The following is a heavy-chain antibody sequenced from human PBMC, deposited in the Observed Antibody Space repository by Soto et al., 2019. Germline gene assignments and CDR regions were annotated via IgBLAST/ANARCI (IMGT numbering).Heavy chain of an antibody. V-gene: IGHV4-34*01. CDR1: GGSFSGYY. D-gene: IGHD2-2*01. Sequence: QVQLQQWGAGLLKPSETLSLTCAVYGGSFSGYYWSWIRQPPGKGLEWIGEINHSGSTNYNPSLKSRVTISVDTSKNQFSLKLSSVTAADTAVYYCARAADIVVVPAAKAPAFDIWGQGTMVTVSS. CDR3: ARAADIVVVPAAKAPAFDI. CDR2: INHSGST. J-gene: IGHJ3*02.